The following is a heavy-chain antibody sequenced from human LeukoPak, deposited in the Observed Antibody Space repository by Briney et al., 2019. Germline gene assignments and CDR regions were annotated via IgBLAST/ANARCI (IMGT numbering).Heavy chain of an antibody. CDR2: IYYSGST. Sequence: SETLSLTCTVSGGSISTYYWTWIRQPPGKRLEWIGYIYYSGSTNYNPSLKSRVTISVDTPKNQFSLRLTSVTAADTAVYYCARRGSSWYVDYWGQGTLVTVSS. J-gene: IGHJ4*02. CDR1: GGSISTYY. D-gene: IGHD6-13*01. V-gene: IGHV4-59*08. CDR3: ARRGSSWYVDY.